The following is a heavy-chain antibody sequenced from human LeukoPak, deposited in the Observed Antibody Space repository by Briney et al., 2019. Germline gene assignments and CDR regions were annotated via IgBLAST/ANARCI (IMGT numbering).Heavy chain of an antibody. CDR3: ARQGWELLRPYFDY. V-gene: IGHV4-59*08. J-gene: IGHJ4*02. CDR2: IYYSGST. D-gene: IGHD1-26*01. Sequence: SETLSLTCTVSGGSINSYYWSWIRQPPGRGLEWVGYIYYSGSTNYNPSLKSRVTISVDTSKNQFSLKLSSVTAADTAVYYCARQGWELLRPYFDYWGQGTLVTVSS. CDR1: GGSINSYY.